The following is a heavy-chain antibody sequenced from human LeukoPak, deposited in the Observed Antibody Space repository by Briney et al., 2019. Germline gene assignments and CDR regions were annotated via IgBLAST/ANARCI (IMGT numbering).Heavy chain of an antibody. V-gene: IGHV4-59*01. D-gene: IGHD3-16*02. CDR2: IYSSGST. CDR3: AGSATYDYVWGSYRYYDP. Sequence: SETLSLTCSVSGGSIDSYYWTWIRQPPGKGLEWLGYIYSSGSTTYNPSLQSRVTISVDTSRNQFSLKLASVTTADTAIYYCAGSATYDYVWGSYRYYDPWGQGTLVTVSS. J-gene: IGHJ5*02. CDR1: GGSIDSYY.